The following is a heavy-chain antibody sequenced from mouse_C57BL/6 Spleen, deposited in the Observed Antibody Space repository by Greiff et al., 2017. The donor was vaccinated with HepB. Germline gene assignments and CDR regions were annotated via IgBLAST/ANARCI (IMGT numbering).Heavy chain of an antibody. V-gene: IGHV1-82*01. J-gene: IGHJ4*01. CDR2: IYPGDGDT. D-gene: IGHD1-1*01. CDR1: GYAFSSSW. Sequence: VQLQESGPELVKPGASVKISCKASGYAFSSSWMNWVKQRPGKGLEWIGRIYPGDGDTNYNGKFKGKATLTADKSSSTAYMQLSSLTSEDSAVYFCARDYYGSSYIYYAMDYWGQGTSVTVSS. CDR3: ARDYYGSSYIYYAMDY.